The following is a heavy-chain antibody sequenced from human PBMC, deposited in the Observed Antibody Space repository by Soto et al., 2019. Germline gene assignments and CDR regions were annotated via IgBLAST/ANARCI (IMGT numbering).Heavy chain of an antibody. V-gene: IGHV1-2*02. J-gene: IGHJ4*02. CDR3: AREASAVISLDY. D-gene: IGHD6-19*01. CDR1: GYIFTAYS. Sequence: ASVKVSCKASGYIFTAYSMHWVRQAPGQGLEWVGWFNPNSGDTIYAQKFQGRITLTGDTSISTAYMELYSLTSDDTAVYYCAREASAVISLDYWGQGTLVTVSS. CDR2: FNPNSGDT.